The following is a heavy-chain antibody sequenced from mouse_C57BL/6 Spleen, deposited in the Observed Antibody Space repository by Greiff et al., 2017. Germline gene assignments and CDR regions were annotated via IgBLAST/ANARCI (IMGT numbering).Heavy chain of an antibody. V-gene: IGHV1-69*01. CDR2: IDPSDSYT. CDR1: GYTFTSYW. CDR3: ARGHYCGSSPDY. J-gene: IGHJ2*01. D-gene: IGHD1-1*01. Sequence: QVQLQQPGAELVMPGASVKLSCKASGYTFTSYWMHWVKQRPGQGLEWIGEIDPSDSYTNYNQKFKGKSTLTVDKSSSTAYMQLSSLTSEDSAVYYCARGHYCGSSPDYWGQGTTRTVSS.